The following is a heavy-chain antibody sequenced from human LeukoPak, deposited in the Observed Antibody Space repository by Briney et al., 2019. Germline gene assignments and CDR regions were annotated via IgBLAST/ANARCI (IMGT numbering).Heavy chain of an antibody. CDR3: AKAGRSLVRGVPFDY. CDR2: ISYDGSKN. J-gene: IGHJ4*02. CDR1: GFPFSTYA. V-gene: IGHV3-33*06. D-gene: IGHD3-10*01. Sequence: GSLRLSCAASGFPFSTYAMHWVRQAPGKGLDWVAAISYDGSKNYYADSAKGRFTVSRDNSKNTLYLQMNTLRAEDTAVYYCAKAGRSLVRGVPFDYWGQGTLVTVSS.